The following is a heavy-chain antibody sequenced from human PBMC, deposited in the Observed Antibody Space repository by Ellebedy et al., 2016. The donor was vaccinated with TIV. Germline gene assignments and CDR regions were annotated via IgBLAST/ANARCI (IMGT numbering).Heavy chain of an antibody. D-gene: IGHD6-13*01. CDR1: GYTFTSYY. J-gene: IGHJ6*02. Sequence: ASVKVSCXASGYTFTSYYMHWVRQAPGQGLEWMGIINPSGGSTSYAQKFQGRVTMTRDTSTSTVYMELRSLRSDDTAVYYCARDETSSWYNYYGMDVWGQGTLVTVSS. CDR2: INPSGGST. V-gene: IGHV1-46*01. CDR3: ARDETSSWYNYYGMDV.